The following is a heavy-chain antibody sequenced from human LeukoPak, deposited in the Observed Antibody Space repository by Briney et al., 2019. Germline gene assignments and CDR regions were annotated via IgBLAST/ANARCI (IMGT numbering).Heavy chain of an antibody. CDR2: IYTSGST. CDR1: GGSISSGSYY. D-gene: IGHD3-10*01. J-gene: IGHJ4*02. CDR3: ARGPSTTYYYGSELDY. V-gene: IGHV4-61*02. Sequence: TSETLSLTCTVSGGSISSGSYYWSWIRQPAGKGLEWIGRIYTSGSTNYNPSLKSRVTISVDTFKNQFSLKLSSVTAADTAVYYCARGPSTTYYYGSELDYWGQGTLVTVSS.